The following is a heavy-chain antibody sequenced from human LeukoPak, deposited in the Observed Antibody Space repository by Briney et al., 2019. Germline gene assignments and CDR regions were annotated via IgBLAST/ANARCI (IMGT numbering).Heavy chain of an antibody. CDR3: AKGVVVPTAKYMDV. Sequence: GGSMRLSCAASGFTFSSYGMHWVRQAPGKGLEWVAFIRYDGSNKYYADSVKGRFTISRDNSKNTLYLQMNSLRAEDTAVYYCAKGVVVPTAKYMDVWGKGTTVTVSS. J-gene: IGHJ6*03. CDR1: GFTFSSYG. CDR2: IRYDGSNK. V-gene: IGHV3-30*02. D-gene: IGHD2-2*01.